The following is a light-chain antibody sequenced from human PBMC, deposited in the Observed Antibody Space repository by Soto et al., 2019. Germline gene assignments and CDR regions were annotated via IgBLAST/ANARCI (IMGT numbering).Light chain of an antibody. CDR1: QSVTSSK. V-gene: IGKV3-20*01. J-gene: IGKJ1*01. CDR3: KQYVSSTEWT. Sequence: EIVLTQSPGTLSLSPGERATLSCRASQSVTSSKLAWYQQKPGQAPRLLIYGASFRATGIPDRFIGSGSGTDFTLTISRQEPEDFAVYHCKQYVSSTEWTFGQGTKVEIK. CDR2: GAS.